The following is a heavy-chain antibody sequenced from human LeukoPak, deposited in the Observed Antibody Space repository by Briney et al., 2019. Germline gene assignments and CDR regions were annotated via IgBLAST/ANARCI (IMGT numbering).Heavy chain of an antibody. CDR2: IKEDGSEK. D-gene: IGHD1-20*01. CDR3: AKDITGTTAPENFDY. J-gene: IGHJ4*02. CDR1: GLSFSSLW. Sequence: GGSLRLSCVASGLSFSSLWMSWVRQAPGKGLEWVANIKEDGSEKYYLDSMKGRFTISRDNAKNSVYLQMNSLRAEDTAVYYCAKDITGTTAPENFDYWGQGTLVTVSS. V-gene: IGHV3-7*03.